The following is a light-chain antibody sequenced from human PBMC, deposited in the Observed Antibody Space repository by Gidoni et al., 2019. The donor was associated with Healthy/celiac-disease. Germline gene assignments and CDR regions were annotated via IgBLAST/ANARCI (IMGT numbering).Light chain of an antibody. J-gene: IGKJ1*01. CDR2: GAT. V-gene: IGKV3-15*01. Sequence: EIMMTPSPATLPVSPGERATLSCRTSQSVSSNIAWYQQKPGQAPRLLIYGATTRATGIPARFSGSGSGTEFTLTISSLQSEDVAVDFCQQYNNWPPRRTFGQGTKVEIK. CDR1: QSVSSN. CDR3: QQYNNWPPRRT.